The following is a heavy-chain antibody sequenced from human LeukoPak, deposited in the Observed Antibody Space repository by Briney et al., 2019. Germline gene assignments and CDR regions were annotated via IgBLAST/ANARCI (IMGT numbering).Heavy chain of an antibody. CDR2: LSGSCGST. CDR1: GFTSCSYT. V-gene: IGHV3-23*01. J-gene: IGHJ4*02. Sequence: GGSLRLSCAASGFTSCSYTMSRVRPAPGKGLEWVSALSGSCGSTYYADSVKGRFTISRDNSKNTLYLHMNSLRAEDTAVYYCAKGAGYSYGYIPFDYWGQGTLVTVSS. D-gene: IGHD5-18*01. CDR3: AKGAGYSYGYIPFDY.